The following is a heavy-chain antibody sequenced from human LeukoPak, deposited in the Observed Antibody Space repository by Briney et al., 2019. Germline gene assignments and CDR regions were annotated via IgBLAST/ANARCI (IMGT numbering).Heavy chain of an antibody. Sequence: ASVKVSCKASGYTFTGYYMHWVRQAPGQGLEWMGWINPNSGGTNYAQKFQGRVTMTRDTSISTAYMELSRLRSDDTAVYYCARVRCSGGSCYSDYWGQGALFTVSS. D-gene: IGHD2-15*01. CDR3: ARVRCSGGSCYSDY. CDR1: GYTFTGYY. CDR2: INPNSGGT. V-gene: IGHV1-2*02. J-gene: IGHJ4*02.